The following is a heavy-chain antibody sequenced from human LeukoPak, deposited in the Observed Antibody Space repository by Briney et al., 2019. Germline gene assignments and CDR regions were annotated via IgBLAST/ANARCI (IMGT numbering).Heavy chain of an antibody. Sequence: SETLSLTCAVSGGSFSGQYWTWIRQFPGKGLEWIGEINHSGRTNYNPSLKSRVTISVDTSKNQFSLKLSSVTAADTAVYYCARNIVIYSNWFDPWGQRTLVTVSS. J-gene: IGHJ5*02. CDR2: INHSGRT. V-gene: IGHV4-34*01. CDR1: GGSFSGQY. CDR3: ARNIVIYSNWFDP. D-gene: IGHD2/OR15-2a*01.